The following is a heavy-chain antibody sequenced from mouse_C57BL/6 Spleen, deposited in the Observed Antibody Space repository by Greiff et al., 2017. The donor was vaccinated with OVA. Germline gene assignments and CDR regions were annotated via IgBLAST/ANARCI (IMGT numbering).Heavy chain of an antibody. D-gene: IGHD1-1*01. CDR1: GFTFTDYY. V-gene: IGHV7-3*01. CDR2: IRNKANGYTT. CDR3: ASLAYDWYFDV. J-gene: IGHJ1*03. Sequence: EVQLVESGGGLVQPGGSLSLSCAASGFTFTDYYMSWVRQPPGKALEWLGFIRNKANGYTTEYSASVKGRFTISRDNSQSILYLQMNALRAEDSATYYCASLAYDWYFDVWGTGTTVTVSS.